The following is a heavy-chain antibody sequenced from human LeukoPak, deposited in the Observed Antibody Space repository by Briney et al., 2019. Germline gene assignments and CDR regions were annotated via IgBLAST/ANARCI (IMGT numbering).Heavy chain of an antibody. Sequence: GGSLRLSCAASGFTFSNYYLSWIRQAPGKGLGWLSYISSSATNIQYADSVRGRFTISRDNAKNSLYLQMNRLRDEDTAIYYCARVEFYYDSSGYVGEYFQHWGQGTVVTVSS. CDR2: ISSSATNI. CDR1: GFTFSNYY. V-gene: IGHV3-11*01. J-gene: IGHJ1*01. D-gene: IGHD3-22*01. CDR3: ARVEFYYDSSGYVGEYFQH.